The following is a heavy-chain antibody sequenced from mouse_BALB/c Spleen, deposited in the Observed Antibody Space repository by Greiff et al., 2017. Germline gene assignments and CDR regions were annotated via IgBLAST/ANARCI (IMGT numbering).Heavy chain of an antibody. D-gene: IGHD2-1*01. V-gene: IGHV1-14*01. Sequence: EVQGVESGPELVKPGASVKMSCKASGYTFTSYVMHWVKQKPGQGLEWIGYINPYNDGTKYNEKFKGKATLTSDKSSSTAYMELSSLTSEDSAVYYCARSDYYGNYVFAYWGQGTLVTVSA. CDR3: ARSDYYGNYVFAY. CDR2: INPYNDGT. CDR1: GYTFTSYV. J-gene: IGHJ3*01.